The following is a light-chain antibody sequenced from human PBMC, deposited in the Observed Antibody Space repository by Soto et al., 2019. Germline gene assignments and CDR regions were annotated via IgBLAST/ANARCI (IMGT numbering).Light chain of an antibody. Sequence: DVQMTQSPSTVSASLGDRVTITCLASQNVDDSLAWYQQRPGKAPKLLIYDASILQSGVPSRFSGSGFGTEFTLTINGLQPDDFAVYFCQHFHTKPITFGQGTRLEIK. J-gene: IGKJ5*01. CDR1: QNVDDS. CDR2: DAS. V-gene: IGKV1-5*01. CDR3: QHFHTKPIT.